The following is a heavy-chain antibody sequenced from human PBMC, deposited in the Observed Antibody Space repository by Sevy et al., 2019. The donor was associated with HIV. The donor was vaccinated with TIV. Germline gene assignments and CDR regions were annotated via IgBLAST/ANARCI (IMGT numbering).Heavy chain of an antibody. V-gene: IGHV3-48*03. CDR1: GFPFGSYE. CDR3: ARDLPPSATTVAHFDY. D-gene: IGHD4-17*01. Sequence: GGSLRLSCTASGFPFGSYEMNWVRQAPGKGLEWVSYISNSGSAKYYSDSVRGRFTISRDNAKNSLYLQMNSLRAEDTADYYCARDLPPSATTVAHFDYWGRGTLVTVSS. J-gene: IGHJ4*02. CDR2: ISNSGSAK.